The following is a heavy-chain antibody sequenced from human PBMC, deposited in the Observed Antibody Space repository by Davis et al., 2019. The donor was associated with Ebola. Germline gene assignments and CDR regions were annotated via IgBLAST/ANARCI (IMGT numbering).Heavy chain of an antibody. CDR3: ASHHNPNYSRGGDGTFQH. V-gene: IGHV4-39*01. CDR2: IYYSGST. CDR1: AGSISSSIYY. Sequence: MPSETLSLTCTASAGSISSSIYYWGWIRQPPGKGLEWIGAIYYSGSTYYNPSLKSRVTISVDTSKNQFSLKLSSVTAADTAVYYCASHHNPNYSRGGDGTFQHWGQGTLVTVSS. D-gene: IGHD5-24*01. J-gene: IGHJ1*01.